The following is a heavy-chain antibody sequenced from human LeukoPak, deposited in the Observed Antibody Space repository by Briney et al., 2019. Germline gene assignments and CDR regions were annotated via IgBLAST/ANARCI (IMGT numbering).Heavy chain of an antibody. V-gene: IGHV3-33*01. CDR2: IWYDGNDK. J-gene: IGHJ5*02. D-gene: IGHD2-2*01. CDR3: ARPSGSSSPHHNWFDP. CDR1: GFTFSSYG. Sequence: GGSLRLSCAASGFTFSSYGMHWVRQAPGKGLEWVAVIWYDGNDKYYADSVKGRFTISRGNSKNTVYLQMDSLRAEDTAVYSCARPSGSSSPHHNWFDPWGQGTLVTVSS.